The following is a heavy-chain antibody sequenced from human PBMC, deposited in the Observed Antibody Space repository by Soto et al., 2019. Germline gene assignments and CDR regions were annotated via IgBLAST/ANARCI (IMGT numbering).Heavy chain of an antibody. J-gene: IGHJ6*02. V-gene: IGHV1-69*13. Sequence: SVKVSCKASGGTFSSYAISWVRQAPGQGLEWMGGIIPIFGTANYAQKFQGRVTITADESTSTAYMELSSLRSEDTAVYYCARGTRGYYYGSGSYYPNYYYYGMDVWGQGTTVTVSS. CDR2: IIPIFGTA. CDR3: ARGTRGYYYGSGSYYPNYYYYGMDV. CDR1: GGTFSSYA. D-gene: IGHD3-10*01.